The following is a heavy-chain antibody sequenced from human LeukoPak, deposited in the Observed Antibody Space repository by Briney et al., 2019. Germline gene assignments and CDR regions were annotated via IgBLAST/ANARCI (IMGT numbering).Heavy chain of an antibody. D-gene: IGHD6-13*01. CDR1: GGSFSGYY. CDR2: INHSGST. Sequence: SETLSLTCAVYGGSFSGYYWSWIRQPPGKGLGWIGEINHSGSTNYNPSLKSRVTISVDTSKNQFSLKLSSVTAADTAVYYCARRRGSCDYWGQGTLVTVSS. CDR3: ARRRGSCDY. V-gene: IGHV4-34*01. J-gene: IGHJ4*02.